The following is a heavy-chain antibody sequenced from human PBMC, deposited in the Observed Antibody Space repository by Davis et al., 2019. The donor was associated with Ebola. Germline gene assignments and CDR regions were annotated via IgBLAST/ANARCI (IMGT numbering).Heavy chain of an antibody. V-gene: IGHV1-8*01. CDR3: AKDVSGSYYVVYYYGMDV. D-gene: IGHD1-26*01. CDR2: MNPNSGNT. J-gene: IGHJ6*02. Sequence: ASVKVSCKASGYTFTSYDINWVRQATGQGLEWMGWMNPNSGNTGYAQKFQGRVTMTRNTSISTAYMELSRLRSDDTAVYYCAKDVSGSYYVVYYYGMDVWGQGTTVTVSS. CDR1: GYTFTSYD.